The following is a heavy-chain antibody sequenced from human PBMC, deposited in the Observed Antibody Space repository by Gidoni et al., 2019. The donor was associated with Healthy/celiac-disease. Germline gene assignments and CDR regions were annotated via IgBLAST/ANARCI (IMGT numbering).Heavy chain of an antibody. V-gene: IGHV3-48*02. D-gene: IGHD2-2*03. CDR3: ARDGYCSSASCPPFDY. CDR1: GFPFSSYS. CDR2: ISNSSSTI. J-gene: IGHJ4*02. Sequence: EVQPVESGGGLVQPGGSLCLSCAASGFPFSSYSWNWVRQAPGKGLEWVSYISNSSSTIYYADSVKGRFTISRDNTKNSLYMQRNSLGDEDTAVYYCARDGYCSSASCPPFDYWGQGTLVTVSS.